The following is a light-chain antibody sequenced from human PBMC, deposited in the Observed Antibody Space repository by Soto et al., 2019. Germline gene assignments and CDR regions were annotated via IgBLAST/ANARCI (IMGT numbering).Light chain of an antibody. CDR2: DDN. Sequence: QSLLTQPPSVSAAPGQKVTISCSGSSSNIGGNSVSWYQQLPGTAPKLLIYDDNKRPSGIPDRFSGSKSGTSATLGITGFQTGDEADYYCAYWDSSRSAYVFGNGNKVNVL. CDR1: SSNIGGNS. CDR3: AYWDSSRSAYV. J-gene: IGLJ1*01. V-gene: IGLV1-51*01.